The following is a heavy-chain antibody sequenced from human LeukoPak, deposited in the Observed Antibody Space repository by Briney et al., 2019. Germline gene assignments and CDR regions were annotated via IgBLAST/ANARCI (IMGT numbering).Heavy chain of an antibody. CDR3: AKGRVGATQNFDY. J-gene: IGHJ4*02. CDR1: GFTFSSYA. V-gene: IGHV3-23*01. D-gene: IGHD1-26*01. CDR2: ISGSGGST. Sequence: GGSLRLSCAASGFTFSSYAMSWVRQAPGKGLEWVSAISGSGGSTYYADSVKGRFTISRDNSKNALYLQMNSLRAEDTAVYYCAKGRVGATQNFDYWGQGTLVTVSS.